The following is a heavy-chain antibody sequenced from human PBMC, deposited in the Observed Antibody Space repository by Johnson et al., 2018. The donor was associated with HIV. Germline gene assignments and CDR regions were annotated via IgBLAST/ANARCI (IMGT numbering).Heavy chain of an antibody. CDR2: SSSSGSSR. D-gene: IGHD4-11*01. Sequence: QVQLVESGGGLVKPGGSLIVSCEASGLTFSDYYMSWIRQAPGKGLEWVSYSSSSGSSRYYADSVKGRFTITRDNVKNSLYMQMNSLRVEDTAVYFYARDYRGALDIWGQGTMVTVSS. CDR1: GLTFSDYY. CDR3: ARDYRGALDI. V-gene: IGHV3-11*01. J-gene: IGHJ3*02.